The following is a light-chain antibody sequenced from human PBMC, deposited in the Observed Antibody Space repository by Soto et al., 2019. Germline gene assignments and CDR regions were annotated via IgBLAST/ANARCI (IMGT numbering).Light chain of an antibody. J-gene: IGLJ2*01. CDR1: SANIGNNY. Sequence: QSVLTQPPSVSAAPGQKVTIYCSGSSANIGNNYVSWYQHLPGTAPKLVIYDSDKRPSEIPDRFSGSKSGTSATLDITGLQTGDEADYYCGAWDGSLSVVLFGGGTKVTVL. CDR2: DSD. CDR3: GAWDGSLSVVL. V-gene: IGLV1-51*01.